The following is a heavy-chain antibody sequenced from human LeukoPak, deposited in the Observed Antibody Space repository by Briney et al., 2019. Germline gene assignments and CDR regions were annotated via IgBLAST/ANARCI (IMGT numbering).Heavy chain of an antibody. CDR2: IYHSGST. CDR1: GYSISSGYY. J-gene: IGHJ4*02. CDR3: ARRMVRGVIIN. Sequence: SETLSLTCTVSGYSISSGYYWGWIRQPPGKGLEWIGSIYHSGSTYYNPSLKSRVTISVDTSKNQFSLKLSSVTAADTAVYYCARRMVRGVIINWGQGTLVTVSS. D-gene: IGHD3-10*01. V-gene: IGHV4-38-2*02.